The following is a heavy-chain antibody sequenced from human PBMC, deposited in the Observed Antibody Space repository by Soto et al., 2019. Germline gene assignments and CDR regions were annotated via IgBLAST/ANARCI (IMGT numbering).Heavy chain of an antibody. Sequence: EVQLVESGGGLVQPGGSLRLSCAASGFTFSSHEMNWVRQAPGKGLEWVSYIDYSGSRTDYADSVKGRFTISRDNAKNSLYHQRYSRRGEDTAIDYCVRDRTLLVPTSIDYWGHGTLVTVSS. CDR3: VRDRTLLVPTSIDY. V-gene: IGHV3-48*03. CDR2: IDYSGSRT. CDR1: GFTFSSHE. J-gene: IGHJ4*01. D-gene: IGHD3-3*01.